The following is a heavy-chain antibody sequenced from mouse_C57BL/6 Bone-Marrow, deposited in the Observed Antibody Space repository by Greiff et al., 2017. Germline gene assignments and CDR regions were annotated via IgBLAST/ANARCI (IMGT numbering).Heavy chain of an antibody. Sequence: QVQLQQSGPGLVQPSQSLSITCTVSGFSLTSYGVHWVRQSPGKGLEWLGVIWSGGSTDYNAAFISRLSISKDNSKSQVFFKMNSLQADDTAIYYCARPYGSSPYYAMDYWGQGTSVTVSS. D-gene: IGHD1-1*01. V-gene: IGHV2-2*01. CDR2: IWSGGST. CDR3: ARPYGSSPYYAMDY. CDR1: GFSLTSYG. J-gene: IGHJ4*01.